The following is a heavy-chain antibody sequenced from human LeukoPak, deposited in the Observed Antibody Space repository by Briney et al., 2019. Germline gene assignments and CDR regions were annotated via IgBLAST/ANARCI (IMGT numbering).Heavy chain of an antibody. CDR3: ARLEPTAVAGTYYFDY. J-gene: IGHJ4*02. Sequence: GESLKISCKGSGYSFTSYWIGWVRQMPGKGLEWMGIIYPGDSDTRYSPSFQGQVTISADKSISTAYLQWSSLKASDTAMYYCARLEPTAVAGTYYFDYWGQGTLVTVSS. D-gene: IGHD6-19*01. CDR1: GYSFTSYW. CDR2: IYPGDSDT. V-gene: IGHV5-51*01.